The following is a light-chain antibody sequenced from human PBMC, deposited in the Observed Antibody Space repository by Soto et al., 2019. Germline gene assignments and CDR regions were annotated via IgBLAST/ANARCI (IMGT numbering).Light chain of an antibody. V-gene: IGKV3-15*01. CDR2: GAS. CDR1: QSITTN. CDR3: QQYNDWPPKRT. J-gene: IGKJ1*01. Sequence: EVVMTQSPVTLSVSPGERATLSCRASQSITTNLAWYQQKPGQAPRLLIYGASTRATGVPARFSGSGSGTQFTLTISSLXXEDFALYYCQQYNDWPPKRTFGQGTRVDFK.